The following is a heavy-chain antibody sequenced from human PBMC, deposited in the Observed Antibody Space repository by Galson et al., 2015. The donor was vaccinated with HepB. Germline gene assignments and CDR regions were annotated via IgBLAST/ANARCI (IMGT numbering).Heavy chain of an antibody. V-gene: IGHV3-7*03. CDR2: IKQDGSEK. Sequence: SLRLSCAASGFTFNAYRMGWVRQAPGKGLEWVANIKQDGSEKYYVDSVKGRFTISRDNAKTSLFLQMDSLRAEDTAVYYCARWWRSGGSCYDSWGQGTLVTVSS. D-gene: IGHD2-15*01. CDR3: ARWWRSGGSCYDS. CDR1: GFTFNAYR. J-gene: IGHJ5*01.